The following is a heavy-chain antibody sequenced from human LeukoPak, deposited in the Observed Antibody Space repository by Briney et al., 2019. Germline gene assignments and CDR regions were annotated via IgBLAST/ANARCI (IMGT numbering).Heavy chain of an antibody. Sequence: SQTLSLTCAISGDSVSSNSAAWNWLRQSPARGLEWLGRTYYRSKWYNDDAVSVKSRITINPDTSKNQFSLQLNSVTPEDTAVYYCARGSRAVAGTYYYYGMDVWGKGTTVTVSS. CDR1: GDSVSSNSAA. CDR2: TYYRSKWYN. CDR3: ARGSRAVAGTYYYYGMDV. D-gene: IGHD6-19*01. J-gene: IGHJ6*04. V-gene: IGHV6-1*01.